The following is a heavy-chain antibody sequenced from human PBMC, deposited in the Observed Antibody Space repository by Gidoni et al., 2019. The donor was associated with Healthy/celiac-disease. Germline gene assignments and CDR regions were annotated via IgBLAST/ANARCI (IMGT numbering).Heavy chain of an antibody. J-gene: IGHJ4*02. CDR3: ARLDYYGSGSYYNPSYYFDY. Sequence: QLQLQESGPGLVKPSETLSLTCTVSGGSISSSSYYWGWIRQPHGKGLEWIGSIYSSGSTYYNPSLKSRVTISVDTSKNQFSLKLSSVTAADTAVYYCARLDYYGSGSYYNPSYYFDYWGQGTLVTVSS. CDR1: GGSISSSSYY. D-gene: IGHD3-10*01. V-gene: IGHV4-39*01. CDR2: IYSSGST.